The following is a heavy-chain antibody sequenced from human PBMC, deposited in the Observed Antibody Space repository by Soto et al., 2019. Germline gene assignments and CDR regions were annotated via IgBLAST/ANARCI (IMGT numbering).Heavy chain of an antibody. J-gene: IGHJ5*02. D-gene: IGHD6-19*01. CDR2: ISAYNGNT. CDR1: GYTFTSYG. Sequence: QVQLVQSGAEVKKPGASVKVSCKASGYTFTSYGISWVRQAPGQGLEWMGWISAYNGNTNYAQKLQGRVTMTTDTSTSTAYRELRSLGSDDTAVYYCARDSVAVLAGTEVWFDPWGQGTLVTVSS. V-gene: IGHV1-18*04. CDR3: ARDSVAVLAGTEVWFDP.